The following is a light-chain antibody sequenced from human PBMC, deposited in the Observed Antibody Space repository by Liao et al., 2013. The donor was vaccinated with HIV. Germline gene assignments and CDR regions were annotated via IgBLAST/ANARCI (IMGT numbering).Light chain of an antibody. V-gene: IGLV3-21*01. J-gene: IGLJ2*01. Sequence: SYELTQPPAVSVAPGQTAMITCGGDNIESRSVHWYQQKPGQSPLLVIYQDTYRPSGIPERFSGSNSGNTATLTISGTQPTDEADYYCQAWDRNTAIFGGGTKLTVL. CDR3: QAWDRNTAI. CDR1: NIESRS. CDR2: QDT.